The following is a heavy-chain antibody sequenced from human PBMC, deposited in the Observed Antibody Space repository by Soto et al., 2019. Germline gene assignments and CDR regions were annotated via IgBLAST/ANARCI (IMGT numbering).Heavy chain of an antibody. CDR1: GGSISSPSCH. D-gene: IGHD3-10*01. V-gene: IGHV4-31*03. CDR2: IYYSGST. J-gene: IGHJ6*02. CDR3: ARGSGRQVYNYYGMDV. Sequence: PSETLSLTCSVSGGSISSPSCHWSWIRQHPGKDLEWIGYIYYSGSTYYNPSLKSRVTISVDTSKNQFSLKLRSVTAADTAEYYCARGSGRQVYNYYGMDVWGQGTTVTVSS.